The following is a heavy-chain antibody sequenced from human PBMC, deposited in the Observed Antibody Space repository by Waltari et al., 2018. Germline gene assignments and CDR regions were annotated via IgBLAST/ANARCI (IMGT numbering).Heavy chain of an antibody. D-gene: IGHD3-22*01. CDR2: IDSDGSTT. CDR3: ASGYYYSVIDS. J-gene: IGHJ4*02. Sequence: EVQLVESGGGLVQPGGSLRLSCAASGFSFSSYWMHWVRQAPGKGLVWVSRIDSDGSTTNYADSVKGRFTISRDNAKNTLYLQINSLRAEDTAMYYCASGYYYSVIDSWGQGTLVTVSS. CDR1: GFSFSSYW. V-gene: IGHV3-74*01.